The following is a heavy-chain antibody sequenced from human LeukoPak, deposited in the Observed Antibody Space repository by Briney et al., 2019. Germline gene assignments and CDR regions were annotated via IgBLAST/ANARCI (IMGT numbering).Heavy chain of an antibody. CDR3: ARGLRRYYYDSPNGY. Sequence: SETLSLTCAVYGGSFSGYYWSWIRQPPGKGLEWIGEINHSGSTNYNPSLKSRVTISVDTSKNQFSLKLSSVTAADTAVYYCARGLRRYYYDSPNGYWGQGTLVTVSS. CDR2: INHSGST. V-gene: IGHV4-34*01. J-gene: IGHJ4*02. D-gene: IGHD3-22*01. CDR1: GGSFSGYY.